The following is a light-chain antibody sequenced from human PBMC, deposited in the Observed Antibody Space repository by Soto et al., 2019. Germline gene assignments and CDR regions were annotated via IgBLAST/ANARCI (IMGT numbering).Light chain of an antibody. J-gene: IGKJ2*02. V-gene: IGKV3-15*01. CDR1: QSVSTN. CDR3: QQYNNWVPGT. CDR2: GAS. Sequence: EIVMTQSPATLSVSPGERATLSCRASQSVSTNLAWYQQKPGQAPRLLIYGASTRATGIPARFSGSGSGTEFTLTISSLQSEDFAVYYCQQYNNWVPGTFGQGTKLEIK.